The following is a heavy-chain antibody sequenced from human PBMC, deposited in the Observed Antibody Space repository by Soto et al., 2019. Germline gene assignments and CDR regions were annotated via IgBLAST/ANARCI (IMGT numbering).Heavy chain of an antibody. Sequence: SETLSLTCTVSGGSISSSSYYWGWIRQPPGNGLEWIGSIYYSGSTYYNPSLKSRVTISVDTSKNQFSLKLSSVTAADTAVYYCARRDGTAGYYYYGMDVWGQGTTVTVSS. CDR2: IYYSGST. D-gene: IGHD3-10*01. CDR1: GGSISSSSYY. CDR3: ARRDGTAGYYYYGMDV. V-gene: IGHV4-39*01. J-gene: IGHJ6*02.